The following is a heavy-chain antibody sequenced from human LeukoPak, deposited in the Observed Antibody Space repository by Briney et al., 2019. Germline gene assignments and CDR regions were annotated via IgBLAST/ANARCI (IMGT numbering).Heavy chain of an antibody. V-gene: IGHV3-48*04. Sequence: GGSLRLSCAASGFTFSSYTMNWVRQAPGKGLEWVSYIRSSGTSTDYTGSVKGRFTISRDNAKNSLYLQMNSLRSEDTAVYYCATLGAAAVYWGQGTLVTVSS. D-gene: IGHD6-13*01. CDR1: GFTFSSYT. CDR3: ATLGAAAVY. CDR2: IRSSGTST. J-gene: IGHJ4*02.